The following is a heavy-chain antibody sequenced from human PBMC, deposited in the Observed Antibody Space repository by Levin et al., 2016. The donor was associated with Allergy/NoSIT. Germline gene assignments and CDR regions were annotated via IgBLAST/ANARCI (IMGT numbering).Heavy chain of an antibody. D-gene: IGHD3-3*01. V-gene: IGHV1-18*01. CDR2: INPNSGGT. CDR3: ARDPPAYDFWSGYSIDAFDI. Sequence: WVRQAPGQGLEWMGRINPNSGGTNYAQKLQGRVTMTTDTSTSTAYMELRSLRSDDTAVYYCARDPPAYDFWSGYSIDAFDIWGQGTMVTVSS. J-gene: IGHJ3*02.